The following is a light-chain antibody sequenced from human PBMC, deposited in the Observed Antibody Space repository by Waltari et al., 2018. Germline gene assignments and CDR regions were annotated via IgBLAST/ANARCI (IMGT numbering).Light chain of an antibody. Sequence: EIVLTQSPATLSLSPGERATLSCRASQSVSSYLAWYQQNPGQAPRLLIYDASNRATGIPARFSGSGSGTDFTLTISSLEPEDFAVYYCQHRSNWPAFGQGTRLEIK. CDR3: QHRSNWPA. CDR1: QSVSSY. J-gene: IGKJ5*01. V-gene: IGKV3-11*01. CDR2: DAS.